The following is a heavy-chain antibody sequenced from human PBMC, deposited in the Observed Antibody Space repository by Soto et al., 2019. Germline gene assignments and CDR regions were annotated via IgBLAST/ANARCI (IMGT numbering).Heavy chain of an antibody. CDR2: IYYSGST. J-gene: IGHJ5*02. D-gene: IGHD3-10*01. CDR3: ARDRSGESWFDP. CDR1: GGSISSYY. Sequence: PSETLSLTCTVSGGSISSYYWSWIRQPPGKGLEWIGYIYYSGSTNYNPSLKSRVTISVDTSKNQFSLKLSSVTAADTAVYYCARDRSGESWFDPWGQGTLVTVSS. V-gene: IGHV4-59*01.